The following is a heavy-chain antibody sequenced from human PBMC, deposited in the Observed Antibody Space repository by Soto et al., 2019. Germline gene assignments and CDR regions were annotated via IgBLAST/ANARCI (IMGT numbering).Heavy chain of an antibody. CDR1: GFTFSNYG. V-gene: IGHV3-21*01. CDR2: IGLSSSSG. D-gene: IGHD3-9*01. J-gene: IGHJ5*02. Sequence: EVFLVESGGGLVKPGGSLRLACAASGFTFSNYGMNWVRQAPGRGLEWVSPIGLSSSSGFYADSVKGRFSLYRDNAKDTLYLQLNSLRVEETAVYYGARGEEKLTGNWLNWFETWGQGTLLTVSS. CDR3: ARGEEKLTGNWLNWFET.